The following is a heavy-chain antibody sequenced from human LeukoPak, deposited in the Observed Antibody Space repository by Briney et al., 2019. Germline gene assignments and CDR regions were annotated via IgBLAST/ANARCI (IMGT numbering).Heavy chain of an antibody. V-gene: IGHV4-59*12. Sequence: SETLSLTCAVSGGSISSSYYWSWIRQPPGKGLEWIGYIYYSGSTNYNPSLKSRVTISVDTSKNQFSLKLSSVTAADTAVYYCARGFRSRITIFGVVTPAAFDIWGQGTMVTVSS. CDR3: ARGFRSRITIFGVVTPAAFDI. J-gene: IGHJ3*02. D-gene: IGHD3-3*01. CDR2: IYYSGST. CDR1: GGSISSSYY.